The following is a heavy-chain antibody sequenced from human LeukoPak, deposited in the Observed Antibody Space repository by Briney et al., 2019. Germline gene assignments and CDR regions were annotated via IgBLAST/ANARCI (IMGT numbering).Heavy chain of an antibody. CDR2: IYYSGST. D-gene: IGHD2-15*01. CDR1: GGSIRSSSYY. CDR3: ARDKRYSLWFDP. V-gene: IGHV4-39*07. J-gene: IGHJ5*02. Sequence: NPSETLSLTCTVSGGSIRSSSYYWGWIRQPPGKGLEWIGSIYYSGSTNYNPSLKSRVTILVDTSKNQFSLKLSSVTATDTAVYYCARDKRYSLWFDPWGQGTLVTVSS.